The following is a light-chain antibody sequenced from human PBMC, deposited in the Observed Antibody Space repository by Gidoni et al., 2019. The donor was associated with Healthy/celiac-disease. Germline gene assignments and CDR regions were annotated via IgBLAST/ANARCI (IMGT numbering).Light chain of an antibody. CDR3: QQYNT. CDR1: QSVSSN. CDR2: GAS. Sequence: EIVMTQSPATLSVSPGERATLSCRASQSVSSNLAWYQQKPGQAPRLLIYGASTRATGIPARFSGSGSGTEFTLTISSLQSEDCEVYYCQQYNTFGKGTKLEIK. J-gene: IGKJ2*01. V-gene: IGKV3-15*01.